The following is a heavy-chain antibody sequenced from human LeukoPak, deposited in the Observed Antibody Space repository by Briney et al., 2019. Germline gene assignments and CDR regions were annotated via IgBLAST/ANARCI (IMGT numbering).Heavy chain of an antibody. CDR2: IYTSGST. D-gene: IGHD4-23*01. V-gene: IGHV4-4*07. CDR1: GGSISSYY. CDR3: ARDLVSATVAYFDC. Sequence: SSETLSLTCTVSGGSISSYYWSWIRQPAGKGLEWIGRIYTSGSTNYNPSLKSRVTISVDTSKNQFSLKLSSVTAADTAVYYCARDLVSATVAYFDCWGLGTLVTVSS. J-gene: IGHJ4*02.